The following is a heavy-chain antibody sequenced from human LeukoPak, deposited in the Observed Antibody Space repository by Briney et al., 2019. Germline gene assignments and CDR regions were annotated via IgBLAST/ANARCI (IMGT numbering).Heavy chain of an antibody. V-gene: IGHV4-31*03. CDR3: ANTYYYDSSGYAAFDI. CDR2: IYYSGST. CDR1: GGSTSSGGCY. J-gene: IGHJ3*02. D-gene: IGHD3-22*01. Sequence: PSETLSLTCTVSGGSTSSGGCYWSWIRQPPGKGLEWIGYIYYSGSTYYNPSLKSRVTISVDTSKNQFSLKLSSVTAADTAVYYCANTYYYDSSGYAAFDIWGQGTMVTVSS.